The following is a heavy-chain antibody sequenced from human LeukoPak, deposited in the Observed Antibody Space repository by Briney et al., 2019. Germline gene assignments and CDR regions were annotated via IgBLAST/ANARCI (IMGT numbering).Heavy chain of an antibody. CDR2: INHSGST. Sequence: SETLSLTCAVYGGSFSGYYWSWIRQPPGKGLEWIGEINHSGSTNYNPSLKSRVTISVDTSKKQFSLKLSSVTAADTAVYYCARQYCSSTSCYFDYWGQGTLVTVSS. J-gene: IGHJ4*02. V-gene: IGHV4-34*01. CDR1: GGSFSGYY. CDR3: ARQYCSSTSCYFDY. D-gene: IGHD2-2*01.